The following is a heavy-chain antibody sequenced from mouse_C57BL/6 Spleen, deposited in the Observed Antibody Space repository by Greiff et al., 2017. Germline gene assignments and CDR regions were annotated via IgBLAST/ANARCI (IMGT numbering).Heavy chain of an antibody. D-gene: IGHD1-1*01. V-gene: IGHV3-6*01. CDR3: ARDYDYYAMEY. CDR1: GYSITSGYY. Sequence: EVQLQQSGPGLVKPSQSLSLTCSVTGYSITSGYYWNWIRQFPGNKLEWMGYISYDGSNNYNPSLKNRISITRDTSKNQFFLKLNSVTTEDTATYYCARDYDYYAMEYWGQGTSVTVSS. J-gene: IGHJ4*01. CDR2: ISYDGSN.